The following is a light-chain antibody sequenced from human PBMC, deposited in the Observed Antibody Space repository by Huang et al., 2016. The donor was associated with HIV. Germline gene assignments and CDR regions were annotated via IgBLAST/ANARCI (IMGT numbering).Light chain of an antibody. CDR1: QGISNS. Sequence: DIQMTQSPSSLSASVGDRVTITCRASQGISNSLAWYQQKPGKAPKLLLYAASRLESGVPSRCSGSGSGTDYTLTISSLQPEDFATYYCQHYYSTPPNTVGQGTKLEI. V-gene: IGKV1-NL1*01. J-gene: IGKJ2*01. CDR2: AAS. CDR3: QHYYSTPPNT.